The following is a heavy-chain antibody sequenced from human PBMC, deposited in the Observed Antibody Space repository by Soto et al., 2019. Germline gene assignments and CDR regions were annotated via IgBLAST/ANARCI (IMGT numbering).Heavy chain of an antibody. CDR1: GGSFSRYA. D-gene: IGHD3-22*01. V-gene: IGHV1-69*13. J-gene: IGHJ5*02. CDR3: ARAYSSDYDSSGYYPNYFDP. Sequence: SVKLSCKASGGSFSRYAISWGRQAPGQGLEWMGGTIPIFGTANYAQKFQGRVTITADESTSTAYMELSSLRSEDTAVYYCARAYSSDYDSSGYYPNYFDPLGQGTLVT. CDR2: TIPIFGTA.